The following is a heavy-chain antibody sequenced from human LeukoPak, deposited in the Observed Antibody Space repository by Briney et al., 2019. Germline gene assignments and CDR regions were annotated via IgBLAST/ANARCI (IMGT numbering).Heavy chain of an antibody. D-gene: IGHD3-10*02. CDR1: GFTFDDYA. CDR2: ISSSGSTI. V-gene: IGHV3-48*03. Sequence: PGGSLRLSCAVSGFTFDDYAMNWVRQAPGKGLEWVSYISSSGSTIHYADSVKGRFTISRDNAKNSLYLQMNSLRAEDTAVYYCAELGITMIGGVWGKGTTVTISS. CDR3: AELGITMIGGV. J-gene: IGHJ6*04.